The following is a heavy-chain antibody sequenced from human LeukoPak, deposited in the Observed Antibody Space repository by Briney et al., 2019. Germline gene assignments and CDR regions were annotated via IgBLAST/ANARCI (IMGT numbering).Heavy chain of an antibody. Sequence: GGSLRLSCAASGFTFSSYGMHWVRQAPGKGLEWAAVIWYDGSNKYYADSVKGRFAISRDNSKNTLYLQMNSLRAEDTAVYYCARDPPPYCSGGSCLTGTFDYWGQGTLVTVSS. CDR3: ARDPPPYCSGGSCLTGTFDY. CDR1: GFTFSSYG. J-gene: IGHJ4*02. V-gene: IGHV3-33*01. CDR2: IWYDGSNK. D-gene: IGHD2-15*01.